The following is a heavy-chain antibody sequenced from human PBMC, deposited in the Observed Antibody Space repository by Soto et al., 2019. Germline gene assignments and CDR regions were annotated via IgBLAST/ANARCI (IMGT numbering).Heavy chain of an antibody. CDR1: GGTFSSYA. V-gene: IGHV1-69*13. CDR2: IIPIFGTA. Sequence: EASVKVSCKASGGTFSSYAISWVRQAPGQGLEWMGGIIPIFGTANYAQKFQGRVTITADESTSTAYMELSSLRSEDTAVYYCARDLDPAPRVYYDILTGYSPPRAYYGMDVWGQGTTVTVSS. D-gene: IGHD3-9*01. CDR3: ARDLDPAPRVYYDILTGYSPPRAYYGMDV. J-gene: IGHJ6*02.